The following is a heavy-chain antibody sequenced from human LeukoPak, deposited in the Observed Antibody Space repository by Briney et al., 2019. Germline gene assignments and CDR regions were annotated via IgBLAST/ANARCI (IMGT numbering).Heavy chain of an antibody. V-gene: IGHV3-30-3*01. D-gene: IGHD2-15*01. CDR3: ARDLTPYYYYYGMDV. CDR1: GFTFSSYA. Sequence: GGSLRLSCAASGFTFSSYAMHWVRQAPGKGLEWVAVISYDGSNKYYADSVKGRFTISRDNSKNTLHLQMNSLRAEDTAVYYCARDLTPYYYYYGMDVWGQGTTVTVSS. CDR2: ISYDGSNK. J-gene: IGHJ6*02.